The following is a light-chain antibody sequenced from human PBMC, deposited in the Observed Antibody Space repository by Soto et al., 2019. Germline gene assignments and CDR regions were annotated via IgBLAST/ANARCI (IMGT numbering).Light chain of an antibody. J-gene: IGKJ4*01. V-gene: IGKV1D-16*01. CDR2: AAS. CDR3: QQFNIYPLT. Sequence: DVQMTQSPSSLSASVGDRVTITCRASQGINSWLAWYQQKPEKAPKSLIYAASSLQTGVPSRFSGSGSGTDLTLTISNLQPADSATYSCQQFNIYPLTFGGGTKVEIK. CDR1: QGINSW.